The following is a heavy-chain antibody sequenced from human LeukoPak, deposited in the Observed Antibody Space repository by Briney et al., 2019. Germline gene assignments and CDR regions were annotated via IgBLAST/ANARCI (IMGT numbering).Heavy chain of an antibody. CDR3: ARNTYGYKFSMDV. V-gene: IGHV1-18*04. CDR2: ITAFNGNT. Sequence: GASVKVSCKASGFALYKYNIVWVRQAPGQGLEWVGWITAFNGNTNYGQKVQGRITMTTDTSTSTSYMELRNLRSDDTAVYYCARNTYGYKFSMDVWGKGTTV. J-gene: IGHJ6*03. D-gene: IGHD5-24*01. CDR1: GFALYKYN.